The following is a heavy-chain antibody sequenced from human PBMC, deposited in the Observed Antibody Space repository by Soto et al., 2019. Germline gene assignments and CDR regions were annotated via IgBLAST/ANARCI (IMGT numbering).Heavy chain of an antibody. CDR3: ASLQRSLEWFPHNWFDP. V-gene: IGHV1-8*01. Sequence: QVHLVQSGAEVKPPGASVKVSCKASGYTFINYDINWVRQATGQGLEWMGWMNPNSGNTGYAQNYHGRXTXTXXPSINTAYLELSTLRYEDTAVYYCASLQRSLEWFPHNWFDPWGQGTLVTVSS. D-gene: IGHD3-3*01. J-gene: IGHJ5*02. CDR1: GYTFINYD. CDR2: MNPNSGNT.